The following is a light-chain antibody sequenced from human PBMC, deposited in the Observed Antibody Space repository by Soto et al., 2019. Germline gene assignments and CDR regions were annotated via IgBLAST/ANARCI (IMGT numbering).Light chain of an antibody. CDR1: QSISNW. CDR2: EAS. Sequence: DIQMTQSPATLSASVGDSVTITCRASQSISNWLAWYQLKPGKAPKLLIHEASNLQSGVPSTFSGSGSGTDFTLTITSLQPEDFATYYCQQYKSYWTFGQGTKVDI. J-gene: IGKJ1*01. V-gene: IGKV1-5*03. CDR3: QQYKSYWT.